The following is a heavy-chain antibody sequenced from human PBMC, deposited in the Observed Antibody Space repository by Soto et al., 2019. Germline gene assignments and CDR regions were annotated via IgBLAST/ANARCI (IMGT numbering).Heavy chain of an antibody. CDR2: IMPIFRTP. Sequence: QVQLEQSGAEVKKPGSSVKVSCKASGGTFSNSAISWVRQAPGQGLEWMGGIMPIFRTPDYAQKFQGRVMXTXDXXASTVYMEWSGLRSDDTAVYYCARDKDRLQLGGNYYYILDVWGQGTTVTVSS. V-gene: IGHV1-69*05. CDR3: ARDKDRLQLGGNYYYILDV. J-gene: IGHJ6*02. D-gene: IGHD5-12*01. CDR1: GGTFSNSA.